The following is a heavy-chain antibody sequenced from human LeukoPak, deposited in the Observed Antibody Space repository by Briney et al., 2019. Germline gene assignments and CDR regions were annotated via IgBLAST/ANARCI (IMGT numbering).Heavy chain of an antibody. CDR2: FDPEDGET. V-gene: IGHV1-24*01. J-gene: IGHJ6*03. Sequence: ASLKVSCKVSGYTLTELSMHWVRQAPGKRLWWMGGFDPEDGETIHAQTFQGRVAMTEDTSTTTAYMELSSLRSEDTAVYYCATAIPTGVYGDYAGYYYYYMDVWGKGTTVTVSS. CDR1: GYTLTELS. CDR3: ATAIPTGVYGDYAGYYYYYMDV. D-gene: IGHD4-17*01.